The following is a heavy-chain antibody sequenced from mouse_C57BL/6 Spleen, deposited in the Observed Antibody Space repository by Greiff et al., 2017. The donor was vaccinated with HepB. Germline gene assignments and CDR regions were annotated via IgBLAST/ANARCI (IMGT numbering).Heavy chain of an antibody. J-gene: IGHJ4*01. V-gene: IGHV5-16*01. CDR2: INYDGSST. CDR3: ARALRYAMDY. Sequence: DVKLVESEGGLVQPGSSMKLSCTASGFTFSDYYMAWVRQVPEKGLEWVANINYDGSSTYYLDSLKSRFIISRDNAKNILYLQMSSLKSEDTATYYCARALRYAMDYWGQGPSVTVSS. CDR1: GFTFSDYY.